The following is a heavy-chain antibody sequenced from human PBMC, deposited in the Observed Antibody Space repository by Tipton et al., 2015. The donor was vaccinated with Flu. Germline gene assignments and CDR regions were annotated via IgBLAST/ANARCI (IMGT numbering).Heavy chain of an antibody. CDR1: GGSISSYY. J-gene: IGHJ4*02. D-gene: IGHD4-17*01. CDR3: ARHRTVTPPYDY. Sequence: TLSLTCTVSGGSISSYYWSWIRQPPGKGLEWIGYIYYSGSTNYNPSLKSRVTISVDTSKNQFSLKLSSVTAADTAVYYCARHRTVTPPYDYWGQGTLVTASS. V-gene: IGHV4-59*07. CDR2: IYYSGST.